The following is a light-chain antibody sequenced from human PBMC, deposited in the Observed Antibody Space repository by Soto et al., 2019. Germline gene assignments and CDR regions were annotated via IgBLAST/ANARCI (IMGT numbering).Light chain of an antibody. CDR2: AAS. J-gene: IGKJ3*01. Sequence: DIQMTQSPSSLSASVGDRVTITCRASQSISNYLNWYQQKPGKVPKLLIYAASSLQSGGPSRFSGSGSGPDFTLTITGLQPEDFATYYCQQGYSTLPITVGPGTKVAMK. CDR3: QQGYSTLPIT. V-gene: IGKV1-39*01. CDR1: QSISNY.